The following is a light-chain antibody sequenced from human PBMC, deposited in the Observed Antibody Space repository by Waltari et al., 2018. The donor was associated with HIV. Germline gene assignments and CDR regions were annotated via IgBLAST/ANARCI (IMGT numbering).Light chain of an antibody. CDR2: AIS. CDR3: QRHNTAPHT. CDR1: QGVGSY. V-gene: IGKV1-9*01. Sequence: TCRSSQGVGSYLAWYQQKPGKVPKLLIYAISILQTGVPSRFSGSGSGTEFTLTITSLQPEDFATYYCQRHNTAPHTFGAGTKLELK. J-gene: IGKJ2*01.